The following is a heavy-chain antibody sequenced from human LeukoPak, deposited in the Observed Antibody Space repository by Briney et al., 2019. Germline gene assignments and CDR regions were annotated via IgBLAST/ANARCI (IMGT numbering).Heavy chain of an antibody. J-gene: IGHJ4*02. CDR3: ARGRRDGYNSDC. D-gene: IGHD5-24*01. CDR2: IYSGGST. Sequence: GGSLRLSCAASGFTVSSNYMGWVRQAPGKGLEWVSVIYSGGSTYYADSVKGRFTISRDNSKNTLYLQMNSLRAEDTAVYYCARGRRDGYNSDCWGQGTLVTVSS. V-gene: IGHV3-53*01. CDR1: GFTVSSNY.